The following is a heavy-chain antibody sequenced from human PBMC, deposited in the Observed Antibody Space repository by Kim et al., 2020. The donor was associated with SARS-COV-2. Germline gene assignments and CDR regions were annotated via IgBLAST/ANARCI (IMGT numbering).Heavy chain of an antibody. D-gene: IGHD3-16*01. Sequence: DTVKGRFPISRDNSKSTLNLQMNSLRAEDTTVYYCAKDPPPDSGIMFFDSWGQGPLVTVSS. V-gene: IGHV3-23*01. CDR3: AKDPPPDSGIMFFDS. J-gene: IGHJ4*02.